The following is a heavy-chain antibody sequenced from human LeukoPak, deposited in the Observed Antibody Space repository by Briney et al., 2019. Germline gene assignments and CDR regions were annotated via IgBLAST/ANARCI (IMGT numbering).Heavy chain of an antibody. CDR1: GFTFSSYG. CDR3: GKGRSMLGELSGDY. J-gene: IGHJ4*02. CDR2: IRYDGSNK. D-gene: IGHD3-10*02. Sequence: GGSLRLSCAASGFTFSSYGMHWVRQAPGKGLEWVAFIRYDGSNKYYADSVKGRFTISRDNSKNTLYLQMNSLRADDTAIYYCGKGRSMLGELSGDYWGQGTLVTVSS. V-gene: IGHV3-30*02.